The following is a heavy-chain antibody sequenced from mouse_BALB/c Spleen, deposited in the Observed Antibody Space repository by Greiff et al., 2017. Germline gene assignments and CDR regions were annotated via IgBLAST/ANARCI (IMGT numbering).Heavy chain of an antibody. CDR3: ARSVYDGYYGVAY. J-gene: IGHJ3*01. CDR2: INPSNGRT. V-gene: IGHV1S81*02. Sequence: VQLQQPGAELVKPGASVKLSCKASGYTFTSYWMHWVKQRPGQGLEWIGEINPSNGRTNYNEKFKSKATLTVDKSSSTAYMQLSSLTSEDSAVYYCARSVYDGYYGVAYWGQGTLVTVSA. D-gene: IGHD2-3*01. CDR1: GYTFTSYW.